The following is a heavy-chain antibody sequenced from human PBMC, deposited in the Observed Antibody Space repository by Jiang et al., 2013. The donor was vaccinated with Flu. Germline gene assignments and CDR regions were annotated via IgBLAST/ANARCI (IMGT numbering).Heavy chain of an antibody. D-gene: IGHD2-15*01. CDR2: ISGSGGTT. V-gene: IGHV3-23*01. CDR1: GFTFRTYG. J-gene: IGHJ1*01. Sequence: VQLLESGGGLVQPGGSLRLSCAAYGFTFRTYGMSWVRQAPGKGLEWVSAISGSGGTTNDADSVKGRFTISRDNSKNTLYLQMNSLRVEDTAVYFCAKDLCSGGSCYSVTEHWGQGTLVTVSS. CDR3: AKDLCSGGSCYSVTEH.